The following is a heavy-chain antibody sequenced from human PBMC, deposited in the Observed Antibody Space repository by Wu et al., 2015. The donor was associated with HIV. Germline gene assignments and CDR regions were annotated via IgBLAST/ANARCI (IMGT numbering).Heavy chain of an antibody. CDR3: ARGQSIAGADLFDY. D-gene: IGHD6-19*01. Sequence: QVQLMQSGAEVKKPGASVKVSCKASGYTLTTYYIHWVRQVPGQGLEWMGIINPSGGSPSYAQKFQGRVILTRDTSSSTAYMELSSLRSEDTAVYYCARGQSIAGADLFDYWGQGTLVTVSS. V-gene: IGHV1-46*01. CDR2: INPSGGSP. J-gene: IGHJ4*02. CDR1: GYTLTTYY.